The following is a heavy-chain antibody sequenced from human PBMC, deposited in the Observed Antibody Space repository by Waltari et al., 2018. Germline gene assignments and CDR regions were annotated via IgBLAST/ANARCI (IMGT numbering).Heavy chain of an antibody. D-gene: IGHD2-2*01. Sequence: EVQLVEAGGNLVQPGGSLSLFCETSGFTFSSEWMSWVRQAPGKGPEWVANINPDGSNKGYVDSVRGRFTISRDNAKNSLFLQMNSLRNDDTAVYFCARAHQWGQGTLVTVSS. V-gene: IGHV3-7*03. CDR3: ARAHQ. CDR2: INPDGSNK. J-gene: IGHJ4*02. CDR1: GFTFSSEW.